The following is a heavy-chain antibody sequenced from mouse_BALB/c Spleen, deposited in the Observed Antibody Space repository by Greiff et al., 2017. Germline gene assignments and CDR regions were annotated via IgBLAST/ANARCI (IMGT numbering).Heavy chain of an antibody. CDR1: GFSLTGYG. D-gene: IGHD1-1*01. CDR3: ARVRYYYGSSFAY. Sequence: VKLVESGPGLVAPSQSLSITCTVSGFSLTGYGVNWVRQPPGKGLEWLGMIWGDGSTDYNSALKSRLSISKDNSKSQVFLKMNSLQTDDTARYYCARVRYYYGSSFAYWGQGTLVTVSA. V-gene: IGHV2-6-7*01. CDR2: IWGDGST. J-gene: IGHJ3*01.